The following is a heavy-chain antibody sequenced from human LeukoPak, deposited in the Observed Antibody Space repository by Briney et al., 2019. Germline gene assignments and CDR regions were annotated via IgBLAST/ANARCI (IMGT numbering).Heavy chain of an antibody. V-gene: IGHV3-48*02. D-gene: IGHD5-18*01. J-gene: IGHJ6*02. CDR3: AGGTAMAYYYYGMDV. CDR2: ISSSSSTI. Sequence: GGSLRLSCAASGFTFSSYSMTWVRQAPGKGLEWVSYISSSSSTIYYADSVKGRFTISRDNAKNSLYLQMNSLRDEDTAVYYCAGGTAMAYYYYGMDVWGQGTTVTVSS. CDR1: GFTFSSYS.